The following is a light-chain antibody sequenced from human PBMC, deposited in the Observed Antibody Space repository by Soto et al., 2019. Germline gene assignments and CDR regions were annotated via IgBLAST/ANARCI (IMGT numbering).Light chain of an antibody. V-gene: IGKV3-15*01. CDR2: SAS. CDR3: QQSYDWPRT. J-gene: IGKJ1*01. CDR1: QSVGTR. Sequence: EIVMTQSPATLSVSPGEGATLSCRASQSVGTRLAWYQQRPGQAPRLLIYSASARAIGIPARFSASGSGTEFTLSISSLQSEDFATYYCQQSYDWPRTFGQGTKVEIK.